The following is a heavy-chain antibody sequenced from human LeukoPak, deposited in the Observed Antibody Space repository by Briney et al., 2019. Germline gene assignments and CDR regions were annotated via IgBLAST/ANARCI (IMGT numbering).Heavy chain of an antibody. CDR1: GGSFSGYY. J-gene: IGHJ4*02. Sequence: SETLSLTCAVYGGSFSGYYWSWIRQPPGKGLEWIGEINHSGSTNYNPSLKSRVTISVDTSKNQFSLKLSSVTAADTAVYYCARSSEYPRNYYDSSGYYYWGQGTLVTVSS. CDR2: INHSGST. V-gene: IGHV4-34*01. D-gene: IGHD3-22*01. CDR3: ARSSEYPRNYYDSSGYYY.